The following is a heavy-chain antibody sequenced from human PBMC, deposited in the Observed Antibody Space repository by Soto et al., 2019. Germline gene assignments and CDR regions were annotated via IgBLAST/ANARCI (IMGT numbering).Heavy chain of an antibody. CDR3: ARRKGIAAARGFFDS. D-gene: IGHD6-13*01. J-gene: IGHJ4*02. V-gene: IGHV4-39*01. CDR1: GGPIRSSNFF. Sequence: QLRLQESGPGQVKPSETLSLTCAVSGGPIRSSNFFWGWIRQPPGKGLEWIGTVYYSGNTYYNPSLNRGVTISVDTSQNQFTLKLHSVTVADTAVYYCARRKGIAAARGFFDSWGQGALVTVSS. CDR2: VYYSGNT.